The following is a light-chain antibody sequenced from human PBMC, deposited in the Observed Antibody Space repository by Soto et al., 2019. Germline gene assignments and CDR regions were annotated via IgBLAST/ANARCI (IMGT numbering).Light chain of an antibody. V-gene: IGKV4-1*01. CDR1: QSVLYSSNNKNY. CDR3: QQYYSSPLT. Sequence: IVMTQSPDSLAVSLGERATINCKPSQSVLYSSNNKNYLAWYQQKPGQPPKLLIYWASTRESGVPDRFSGSGSGPDFSLTITSLQAEDVAVYYCQQYYSSPLTFGGGTKVEIE. CDR2: WAS. J-gene: IGKJ4*01.